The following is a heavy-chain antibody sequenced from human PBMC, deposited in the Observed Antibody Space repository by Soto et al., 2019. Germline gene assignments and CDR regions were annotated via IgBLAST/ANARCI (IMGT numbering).Heavy chain of an antibody. J-gene: IGHJ2*01. Sequence: EVQLVESGGGLVQPGGSLRLSCAASGFTISNYWMSWVRQAPGKGLEWVANIKQDGSEKLYVDSVKGRFTISRDNAKNSLYLQMNSLRAEDTAVYYCARISGDPTVAWYFDLWGRGTLVTVSS. CDR3: ARISGDPTVAWYFDL. CDR1: GFTISNYW. D-gene: IGHD3-10*01. V-gene: IGHV3-7*03. CDR2: IKQDGSEK.